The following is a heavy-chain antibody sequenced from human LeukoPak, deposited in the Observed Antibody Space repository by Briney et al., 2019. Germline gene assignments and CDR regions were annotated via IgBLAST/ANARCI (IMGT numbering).Heavy chain of an antibody. J-gene: IGHJ4*02. Sequence: SVKVSCKASGGTLHSYSISWGGQAPGQGLEWVGGIIPIFGTTNYARKFRGRVTLTADKSTSTAYMELSSLRSEDTAVYYCARDNDSRDPPHFDYWGQGTLVTVSS. V-gene: IGHV1-69*06. CDR3: ARDNDSRDPPHFDY. CDR1: GGTLHSYS. D-gene: IGHD3-16*01. CDR2: IIPIFGTT.